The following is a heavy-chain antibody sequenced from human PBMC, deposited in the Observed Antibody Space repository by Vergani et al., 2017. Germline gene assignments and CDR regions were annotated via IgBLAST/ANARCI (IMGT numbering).Heavy chain of an antibody. CDR3: AKKDVTNVVWYTGQAH. CDR1: GFTFSDYY. V-gene: IGHV3-11*05. D-gene: IGHD2-8*01. CDR2: ISSSSSYT. J-gene: IGHJ4*02. Sequence: QVQLVESGGGLVKPGGSLRLSCAASGFTFSDYYMSWIRQAPGKGLEWVSYISSSSSYTNYADSVKGRCTISRDNAKNSLYLQMNSLRAEDTAVYYCAKKDVTNVVWYTGQAHWGQGTLVMVSS.